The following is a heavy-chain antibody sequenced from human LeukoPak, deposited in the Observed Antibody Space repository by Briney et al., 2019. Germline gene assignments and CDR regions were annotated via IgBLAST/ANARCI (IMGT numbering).Heavy chain of an antibody. CDR3: ARGDHGSGWYRVGPWRPYYFDY. D-gene: IGHD6-19*01. V-gene: IGHV4-61*02. Sequence: SETLSLTCTVSGGSISSGSYYWSWIRQPAGKGLEWIGRIYTSGSTNYNPSLKSRVTISVDTSKNQFSLKLSSVTAADTAVYYCARGDHGSGWYRVGPWRPYYFDYWGQGTLVTVSP. J-gene: IGHJ4*02. CDR1: GGSISSGSYY. CDR2: IYTSGST.